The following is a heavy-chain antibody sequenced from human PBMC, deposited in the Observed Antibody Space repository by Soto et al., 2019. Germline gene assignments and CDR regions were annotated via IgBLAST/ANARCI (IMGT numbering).Heavy chain of an antibody. CDR2: INHSGST. D-gene: IGHD6-13*01. J-gene: IGHJ3*02. CDR1: GGSFSGYY. V-gene: IGHV4-34*01. CDR3: ARGDITAAAGSDAFDI. Sequence: SETLSLTCAVYGGSFSGYYWSWIRQPPGKGLEWIGEINHSGSTNYNPSLKSRVTISVDTSKNQFSLKLRAVTAADTAVYYCARGDITAAAGSDAFDIWGQGTMVTVSS.